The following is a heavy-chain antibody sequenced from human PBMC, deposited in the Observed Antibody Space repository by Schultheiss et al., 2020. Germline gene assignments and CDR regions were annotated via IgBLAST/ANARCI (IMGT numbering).Heavy chain of an antibody. CDR3: ARDLINVGATTWYYYYYGMDV. Sequence: SETLSLTCAVSGGSISSSNWWSWVRQPPGKGLEWIGEINHSGSTNYNPSLKSRLTISMDTSKNQFSLKLSSVTAADTAVYYCARDLINVGATTWYYYYYGMDVWGEGTTVTVSS. D-gene: IGHD1-26*01. V-gene: IGHV4-4*02. CDR2: INHSGST. J-gene: IGHJ6*04. CDR1: GGSISSSNW.